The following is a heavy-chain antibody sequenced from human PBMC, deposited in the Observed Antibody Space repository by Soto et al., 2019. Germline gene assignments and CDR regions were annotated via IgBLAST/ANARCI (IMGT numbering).Heavy chain of an antibody. Sequence: VQLVESGGGLVQPGRSLRLSCAASGFTFSSYGMYWVRQAPGKGLAWVARISYDGSDQFYGDSVKGRFTISRDNSKNILYVQMNSLRGEDTAVYYCAKDPGADYWGQGTVVTVSA. D-gene: IGHD3-10*01. CDR2: ISYDGSDQ. J-gene: IGHJ4*02. CDR3: AKDPGADY. CDR1: GFTFSSYG. V-gene: IGHV3-30*18.